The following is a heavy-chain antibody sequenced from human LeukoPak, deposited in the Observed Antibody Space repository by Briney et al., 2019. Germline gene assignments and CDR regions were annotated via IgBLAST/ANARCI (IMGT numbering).Heavy chain of an antibody. Sequence: SETLSLTCTVSGGSISSYYWSWIRQPPGKGLEWIGYIYYSGSTNYNPSLKSRVTMSVDTSKNQFSLKLSSVTAADTAVYYCARDAPRLTTVTTGADYYYYGMDVWGQGTTVTVSS. CDR2: IYYSGST. J-gene: IGHJ6*02. CDR1: GGSISSYY. V-gene: IGHV4-59*12. D-gene: IGHD4-17*01. CDR3: ARDAPRLTTVTTGADYYYYGMDV.